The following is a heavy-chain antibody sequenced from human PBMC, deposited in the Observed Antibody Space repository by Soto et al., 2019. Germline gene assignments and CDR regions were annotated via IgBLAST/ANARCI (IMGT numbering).Heavy chain of an antibody. CDR2: IYYSGST. CDR3: ARVGGMNWFDP. Sequence: QVQLQESGPGLVKPSQTLSLTCTVSGGSISSGGYYWSWIRQHPGKGLEWIGYIYYSGSTYYNPSRMSRGTKSSDTSKNQFSLKLSSATATDTAVSYCARVGGMNWFDPWGQGTLVTVSS. D-gene: IGHD1-20*01. J-gene: IGHJ5*02. CDR1: GGSISSGGYY. V-gene: IGHV4-31*03.